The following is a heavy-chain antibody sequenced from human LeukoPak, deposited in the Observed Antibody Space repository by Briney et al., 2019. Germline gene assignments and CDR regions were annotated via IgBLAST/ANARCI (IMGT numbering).Heavy chain of an antibody. D-gene: IGHD6-19*01. Sequence: SETLSLTCTVSGGSISSSSYYWGWIRQPPGKGLEWIGSIYYSGSTYYNPSLKSRVTISVDTSKNQFSLKLSSVTAADTAVYYCARHFTSKGSGRPNAFDIWGQGTMVTVSS. CDR3: ARHFTSKGSGRPNAFDI. CDR2: IYYSGST. CDR1: GGSISSSSYY. J-gene: IGHJ3*02. V-gene: IGHV4-39*01.